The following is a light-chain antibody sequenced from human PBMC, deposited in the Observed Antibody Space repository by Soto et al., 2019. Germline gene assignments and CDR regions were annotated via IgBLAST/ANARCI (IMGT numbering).Light chain of an antibody. V-gene: IGKV1-5*01. Sequence: DIQLTQSPSTLSASVGERATLTCRAAQSLGSRLAWYQHXPGKAPRLLIYDASTLESGAPSRISGSGSRTEFILTINNLQPDDLATYICQQYKTYSTFGRGTKV. J-gene: IGKJ1*01. CDR1: QSLGSR. CDR3: QQYKTYST. CDR2: DAS.